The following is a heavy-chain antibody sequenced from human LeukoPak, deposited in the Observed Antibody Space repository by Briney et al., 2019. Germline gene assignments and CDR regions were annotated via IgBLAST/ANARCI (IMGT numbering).Heavy chain of an antibody. J-gene: IGHJ6*02. V-gene: IGHV4-39*01. CDR2: IYYSGST. D-gene: IGHD2-2*01. CDR1: GGSISSSSYY. Sequence: SETLSLTCTVSGGSISSSSYYWGWLRQPPGKGLEWIGSIYYSGSTYYNPSLKSRVTISVDTSKNQFSLKLSSVTAADTAVYYCARTLPVPAAIAYYYYGMDVWGQGTTVTVSS. CDR3: ARTLPVPAAIAYYYYGMDV.